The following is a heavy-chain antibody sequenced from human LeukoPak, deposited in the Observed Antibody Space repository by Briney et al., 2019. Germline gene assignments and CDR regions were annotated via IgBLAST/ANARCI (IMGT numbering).Heavy chain of an antibody. CDR3: ARGDEWELDIDF. CDR1: GYPFSGHY. Sequence: ASVKVSCKPSGYPFSGHYINWVRHAPGQGLEWMGWIKPNSGDTNYAQKFQGRLTMTRDTTISTVYMELSRLTSDDTAVYYCARGDEWELDIDFWGQGTLITVSS. D-gene: IGHD1-26*01. CDR2: IKPNSGDT. J-gene: IGHJ4*02. V-gene: IGHV1-2*02.